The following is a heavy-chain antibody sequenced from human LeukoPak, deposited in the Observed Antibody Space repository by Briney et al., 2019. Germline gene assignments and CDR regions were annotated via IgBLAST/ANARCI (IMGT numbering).Heavy chain of an antibody. J-gene: IGHJ3*02. Sequence: ASVKVSCKASGYTFTGYYIHWMRQAPGQGLEWMGWINPNSGATKYAQKSQGRVTMTRDTSIITAYMELSKLRSDDTAVYYCARGTIRRTVTTGIDTFDIWGQGTKVTVSS. CDR1: GYTFTGYY. D-gene: IGHD4-17*01. CDR3: ARGTIRRTVTTGIDTFDI. V-gene: IGHV1-2*02. CDR2: INPNSGAT.